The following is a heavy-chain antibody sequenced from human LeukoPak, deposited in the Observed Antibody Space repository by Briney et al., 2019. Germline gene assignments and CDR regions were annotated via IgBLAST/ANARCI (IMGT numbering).Heavy chain of an antibody. CDR1: GFTFSSYA. CDR2: ISGSGGST. V-gene: IGHV3-23*01. Sequence: PGGALRLSCAASGFTFSSYAMSWVRQAPGKGLEWVSAISGSGGSTYYADSVKGRFTISRDNSKNTLYLQMNSLRAEDTAVYYCAKAFPPLDYDYVWGSSRVDAFDIWGQGTMVTVSS. D-gene: IGHD3-16*02. CDR3: AKAFPPLDYDYVWGSSRVDAFDI. J-gene: IGHJ3*02.